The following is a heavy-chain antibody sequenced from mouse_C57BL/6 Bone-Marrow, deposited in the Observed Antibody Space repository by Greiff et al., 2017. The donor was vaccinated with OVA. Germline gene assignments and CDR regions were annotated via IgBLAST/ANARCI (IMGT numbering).Heavy chain of an antibody. CDR2: IYPGSGNT. Sequence: LQESGAELVRPGASVKLSCKASGYTFTDYYINWVKQRPGQGLEWIARIYPGSGNTYYNEKFKGKATLTAEKSSSTAYMQLSSLTSEDSAVYFCARPYYYGSSLAWFAYWGQGTLVTVSA. CDR1: GYTFTDYY. CDR3: ARPYYYGSSLAWFAY. D-gene: IGHD1-1*01. J-gene: IGHJ3*01. V-gene: IGHV1-76*01.